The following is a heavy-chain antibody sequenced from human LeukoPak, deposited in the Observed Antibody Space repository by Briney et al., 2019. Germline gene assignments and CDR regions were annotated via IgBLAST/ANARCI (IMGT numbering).Heavy chain of an antibody. J-gene: IGHJ5*02. CDR1: GFTFSSYG. CDR3: ARGHYYYGSGSYYNVGYNWFDP. Sequence: GGSLRLSCAASGFTFSSYGMHWVRQAPGKGLEWVAFIRYDGSNKYYADSVKGRFTISRDNSKNTLYLQMNSLRAEDTAVYYCARGHYYYGSGSYYNVGYNWFDPWGQGTLVTVSS. V-gene: IGHV3-30*02. CDR2: IRYDGSNK. D-gene: IGHD3-10*01.